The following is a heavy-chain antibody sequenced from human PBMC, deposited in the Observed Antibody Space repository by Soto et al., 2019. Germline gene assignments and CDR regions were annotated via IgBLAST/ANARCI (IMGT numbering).Heavy chain of an antibody. Sequence: SETLSLTCAFYCGSFIGYYWSWIRQPPGKGLEWIGEINHSGSTNYNPSLKSRVTISVDTSKNQFSLKLSSVTAADTAVYYCAQGGGSYPNWFDPWGQGTLVTVSS. CDR3: AQGGGSYPNWFDP. V-gene: IGHV4-34*01. CDR2: INHSGST. CDR1: CGSFIGYY. J-gene: IGHJ5*02. D-gene: IGHD1-26*01.